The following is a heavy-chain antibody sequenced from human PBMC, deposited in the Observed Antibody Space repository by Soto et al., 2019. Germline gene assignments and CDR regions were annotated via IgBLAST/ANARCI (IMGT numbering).Heavy chain of an antibody. CDR3: AREGRDVTNELHFDS. CDR1: GYTFTSYG. CDR2: ISAYNGNT. D-gene: IGHD1-1*01. V-gene: IGHV1-18*01. J-gene: IGHJ4*02. Sequence: ASVKVSCKASGYTFTSYGISWVRQAPGQGLEWMGWISAYNGNTNYAQKLQGRVTMTADTSTSTAYMELSSLRSEDTAVYYCAREGRDVTNELHFDSWGQGTLVTVSS.